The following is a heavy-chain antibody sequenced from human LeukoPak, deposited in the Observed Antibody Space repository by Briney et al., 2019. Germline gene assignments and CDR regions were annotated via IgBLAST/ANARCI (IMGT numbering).Heavy chain of an antibody. Sequence: GGSLRLSCAASGFTFSSYAMHWVRQAPGKGLEWVAVISYDGSNKYYADSVKGRFTISRDNSKNTLYLQMNSLRAEDTAVYYCASAPWQLWSPFDYWGQGTLVTVSS. CDR1: GFTFSSYA. J-gene: IGHJ4*02. D-gene: IGHD5-18*01. V-gene: IGHV3-30-3*01. CDR2: ISYDGSNK. CDR3: ASAPWQLWSPFDY.